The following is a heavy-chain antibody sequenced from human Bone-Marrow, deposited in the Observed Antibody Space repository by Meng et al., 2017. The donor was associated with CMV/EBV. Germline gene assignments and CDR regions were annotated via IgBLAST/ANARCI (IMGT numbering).Heavy chain of an antibody. CDR1: GFTFSSYG. J-gene: IGHJ3*02. CDR3: AKDSVGAFDI. V-gene: IGHV3-30*02. Sequence: GESLKISCAASGFTFSSYGMHWVRQAPGKGLEWVAFIGYDGSNKYYADSVKGRFTISRDNSKNTLYLQMNSLRAEDTAVYYCAKDSVGAFDIWGQGTRVTVSS. CDR2: IGYDGSNK. D-gene: IGHD3-10*01.